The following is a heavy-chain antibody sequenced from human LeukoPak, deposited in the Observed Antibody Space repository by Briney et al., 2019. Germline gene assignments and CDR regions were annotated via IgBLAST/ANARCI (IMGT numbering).Heavy chain of an antibody. J-gene: IGHJ6*02. CDR3: ARGRGYSGYDRTRYYYYYGMDV. CDR2: INHSGST. V-gene: IGHV4-34*01. CDR1: GGSFSGYY. D-gene: IGHD5-12*01. Sequence: PSETLSLTCAAYGGSFSGYYWSWIRQPPGKGLEWIGEINHSGSTNYNPSLKSRVTISVDTSKNQFSLKLSSVTAADTAVYYCARGRGYSGYDRTRYYYYYGMDVWGQGTTVTVSS.